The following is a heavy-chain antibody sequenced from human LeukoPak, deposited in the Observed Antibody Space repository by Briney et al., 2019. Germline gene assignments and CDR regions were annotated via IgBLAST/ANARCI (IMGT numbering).Heavy chain of an antibody. Sequence: AAVTLSLTCTVSGCSISIYYWSWIRQHAGKGLEWLGLIYTSGSTNYNPALKSRVTISVDKSKNQFSLKLSSVTAADTAVYYCAREVKQQLVLYYYYYMDVGGKGTTVTVS. CDR2: IYTSGST. V-gene: IGHV4-4*07. CDR3: AREVKQQLVLYYYYYMDV. D-gene: IGHD6-13*01. CDR1: GCSISIYY. J-gene: IGHJ6*03.